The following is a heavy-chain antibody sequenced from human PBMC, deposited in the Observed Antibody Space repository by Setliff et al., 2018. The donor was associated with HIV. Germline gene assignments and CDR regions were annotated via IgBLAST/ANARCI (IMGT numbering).Heavy chain of an antibody. J-gene: IGHJ3*02. CDR3: ARVGNYMAYAFDI. Sequence: GGSLRLSCAASGFTLSSYTMHWVRQAPGKGLEWVAVISYDGSTKYYADSVKGRFTGSRDNSKNTLYMEMNSLRPEDTAVYYCARVGNYMAYAFDIWGQGTLVTVSS. D-gene: IGHD3-10*01. CDR2: ISYDGSTK. V-gene: IGHV3-30-3*01. CDR1: GFTLSSYT.